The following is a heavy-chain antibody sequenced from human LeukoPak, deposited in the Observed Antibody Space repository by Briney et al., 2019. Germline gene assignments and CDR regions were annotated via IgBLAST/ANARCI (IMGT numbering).Heavy chain of an antibody. CDR2: INHSGST. Sequence: KPSETLSLTCAVYGGSFSGFYWSWIRQPPGKGLEWIGEINHSGSTNYNPSLKSRVTISVDTSKNQFSLKLSSVTAADTAVYYCARVNGYCSGGSCYFAFDIWGQGTMVTVSS. D-gene: IGHD2-15*01. CDR3: ARVNGYCSGGSCYFAFDI. V-gene: IGHV4-34*01. CDR1: GGSFSGFY. J-gene: IGHJ3*02.